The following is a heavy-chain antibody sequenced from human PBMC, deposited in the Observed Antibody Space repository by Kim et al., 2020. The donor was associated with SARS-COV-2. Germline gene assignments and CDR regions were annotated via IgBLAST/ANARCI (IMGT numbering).Heavy chain of an antibody. CDR3: ARDGTTRNGGYYFDY. V-gene: IGHV1-3*01. Sequence: KFQGRVTIPRDASAGTAYMELSSLRSEDTAVYYCARDGTTRNGGYYFDYWGQGALVTVSS. D-gene: IGHD1-1*01. J-gene: IGHJ4*02.